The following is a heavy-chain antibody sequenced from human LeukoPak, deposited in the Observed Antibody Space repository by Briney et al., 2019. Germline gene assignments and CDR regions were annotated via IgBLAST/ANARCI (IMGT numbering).Heavy chain of an antibody. D-gene: IGHD3-22*01. CDR2: ISGSGGNT. Sequence: GGSLRLSCAASGFTFSGSAMHWVRQAPGKGLEWVSGISGSGGNTYYADSVKGRFTISRDNSKNTLYLQMNSLRAEDTAVYYCAKTVALYDSSGYDYWGQGTLVTVSS. V-gene: IGHV3-23*01. J-gene: IGHJ4*02. CDR1: GFTFSGSA. CDR3: AKTVALYDSSGYDY.